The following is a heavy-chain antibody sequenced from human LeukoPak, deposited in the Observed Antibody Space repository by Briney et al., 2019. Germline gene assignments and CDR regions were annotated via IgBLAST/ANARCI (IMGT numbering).Heavy chain of an antibody. V-gene: IGHV4-4*07. D-gene: IGHD3-9*01. CDR1: GGSISSYY. CDR2: IYTSGST. J-gene: IGHJ4*02. CDR3: ERQDDILTGPDY. Sequence: SETLSLTCTVSGGSISSYYWSWIRQPAGKGLEWIGRIYTSGSTNYNPSLKSRVTMSVDTSKNQFSLKLSSVTAADTSVYHCERQDDILTGPDYWGQGTLVTVSS.